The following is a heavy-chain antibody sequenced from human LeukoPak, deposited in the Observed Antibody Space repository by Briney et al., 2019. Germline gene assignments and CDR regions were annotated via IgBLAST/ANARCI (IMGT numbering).Heavy chain of an antibody. CDR3: ARGTWIQLWLPFDY. D-gene: IGHD5-18*01. J-gene: IGHJ4*02. CDR2: IKQDGSEK. CDR1: GFTFSSYW. V-gene: IGHV3-7*01. Sequence: GGSLRLSSAASGFTFSSYWMSWVRQAPGKGLEWVANIKQDGSEKYYVDSVKGRFTISRDNAKNSLYLQMNSLRAEDTAVYYCARGTWIQLWLPFDYWGQGTLVTVSS.